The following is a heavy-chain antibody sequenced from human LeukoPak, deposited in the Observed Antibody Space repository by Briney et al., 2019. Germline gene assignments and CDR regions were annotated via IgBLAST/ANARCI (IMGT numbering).Heavy chain of an antibody. D-gene: IGHD6-13*01. CDR1: GFTFSSYA. J-gene: IGHJ4*02. V-gene: IGHV3-23*01. Sequence: NPGGSLRLSCAASGFTFSSYAMSWVRQAPGKGLEWVSAISGSGGSTYYADSVKGRFTTSRDNSKNTLYLQMNSLRAEDTAVYYCAKDTGRIAASYFDYWGQGTLVTVSS. CDR2: ISGSGGST. CDR3: AKDTGRIAASYFDY.